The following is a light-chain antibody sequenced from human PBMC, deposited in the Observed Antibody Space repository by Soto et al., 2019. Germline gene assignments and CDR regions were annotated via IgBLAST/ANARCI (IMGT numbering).Light chain of an antibody. Sequence: DIVMTQSPLSLPVIPGEPASISCRSSQSLLHSNGYNYLDWYLQKPGQSPQLLIYLGSNRASGVPDRFSGSGSGTDFTLKISRVEAEDVGVYYCMQALQTLSITFGQGTRLEIK. CDR3: MQALQTLSIT. CDR2: LGS. J-gene: IGKJ5*01. V-gene: IGKV2-28*01. CDR1: QSLLHSNGYNY.